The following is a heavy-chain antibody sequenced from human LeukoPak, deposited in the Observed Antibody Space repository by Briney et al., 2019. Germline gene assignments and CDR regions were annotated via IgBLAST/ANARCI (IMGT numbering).Heavy chain of an antibody. CDR3: AKDLGRKGINMVRGGIKTPDY. D-gene: IGHD3-10*01. CDR1: TSTGLVW. J-gene: IGHJ4*02. CDR2: IKSDGTAA. Sequence: GGSLRLSCAASTSTGLVWMDWVRKAPGKGLVWVSRIKSDGTAANYADSVKGRFIISRDNSKNTLYLQMNSLRAEDTAVYYCAKDLGRKGINMVRGGIKTPDYWGQGTLVTVSS. V-gene: IGHV3-74*01.